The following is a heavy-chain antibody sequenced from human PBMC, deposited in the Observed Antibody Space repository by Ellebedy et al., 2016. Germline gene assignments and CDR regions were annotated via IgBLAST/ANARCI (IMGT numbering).Heavy chain of an antibody. D-gene: IGHD2-8*01. J-gene: IGHJ3*01. V-gene: IGHV3-23*01. CDR3: AREGLLEDTKSSATDAFDL. CDR1: GFTFSNYA. Sequence: GESLKISCAASGFTFSNYAMSWVRQAPGKGLEWVSAISGSGGNTYYADSVKGRFTISRDNSKNTLYLQMNSLRADDTAVYYCAREGLLEDTKSSATDAFDLWGQGTMVIVSS. CDR2: ISGSGGNT.